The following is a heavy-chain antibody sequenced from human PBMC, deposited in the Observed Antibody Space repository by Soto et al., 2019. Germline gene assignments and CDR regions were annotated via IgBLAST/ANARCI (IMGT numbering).Heavy chain of an antibody. CDR1: GFTFSSYT. CDR2: ISNDGTNK. J-gene: IGHJ4*02. CDR3: ASDSSFDY. Sequence: PAGSLTLSCAVSGFTFSSYTKHWVRQGTGKGLEWMAVISNDGTNKYYEESVKGRFTISRDNSKSTLYMQMNSLRGEDTDVYYCASDSSFDYWGKGTLVPVSS. V-gene: IGHV3-30-3*01.